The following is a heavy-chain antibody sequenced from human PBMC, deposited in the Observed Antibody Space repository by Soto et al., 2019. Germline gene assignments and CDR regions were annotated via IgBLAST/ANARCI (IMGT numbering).Heavy chain of an antibody. CDR2: IIPLVGKA. D-gene: IGHD2-21*01. CDR3: VRVSIHLPEYF. V-gene: IGHV1-69*10. J-gene: IGHJ1*01. CDR1: GSTFSTFA. Sequence: SVNVYCTAPGSTFSTFAFHWVRQAPGQGLESMGEIIPLVGKANYAQKFQGRVTFSADRSTTTVFMEVNRLKSDDTAVYYCVRVSIHLPEYF.